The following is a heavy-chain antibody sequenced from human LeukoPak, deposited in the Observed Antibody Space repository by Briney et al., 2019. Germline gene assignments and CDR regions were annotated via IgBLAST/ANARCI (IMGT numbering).Heavy chain of an antibody. J-gene: IGHJ3*02. D-gene: IGHD2-15*01. CDR2: IYYSGST. CDR1: GGSISSGGYY. V-gene: IGHV4-31*03. CDR3: ARAGYCSGGSCLGDAFDI. Sequence: PSETLSLTCTASGGSISSGGYYWSWIRQHPGKGLEWIGYIYYSGSTYYNPSLKSRVTISVDTSKNQFSLKLSSVTAADTAVYYCARAGYCSGGSCLGDAFDIWGQGTMVTVSS.